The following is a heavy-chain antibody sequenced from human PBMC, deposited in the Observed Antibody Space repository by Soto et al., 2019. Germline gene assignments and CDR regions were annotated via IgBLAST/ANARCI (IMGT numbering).Heavy chain of an antibody. J-gene: IGHJ4*02. CDR1: GGSISSGGYY. V-gene: IGHV4-31*03. CDR2: IYYSGST. CDR3: ARHVLLWFGELSNFDY. Sequence: SETLSLTCTVSGGSISSGGYYWSWIRQHPGKGLEWIGYIYYSGSTYYNPSLKSRVTISVDTSKNQFSLKLSSVTAADTAVYYCARHVLLWFGELSNFDYWGQGTLVTVSS. D-gene: IGHD3-10*01.